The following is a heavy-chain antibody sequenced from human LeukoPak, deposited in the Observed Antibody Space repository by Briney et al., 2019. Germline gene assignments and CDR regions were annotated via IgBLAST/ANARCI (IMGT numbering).Heavy chain of an antibody. Sequence: ASVKVSCKASGYTFTGYYMHWVGQAPGQGLEWMGWINPNSGGTNYAQKFQGRVTMTRDTSISTAYMELSRLRSDDTAVYYCARFGIAVAGTDYWYFDLWGRGTLVTVSS. CDR1: GYTFTGYY. J-gene: IGHJ2*01. V-gene: IGHV1-2*02. CDR2: INPNSGGT. D-gene: IGHD6-19*01. CDR3: ARFGIAVAGTDYWYFDL.